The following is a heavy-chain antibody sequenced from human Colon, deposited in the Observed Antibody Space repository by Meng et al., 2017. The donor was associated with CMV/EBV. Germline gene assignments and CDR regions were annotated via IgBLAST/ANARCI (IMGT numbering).Heavy chain of an antibody. J-gene: IGHJ4*02. CDR1: GFTFGDYA. Sequence: GESLKISCSASGFTFGDYALTWVRQAPGKGLEWISVIYSGGSTNYAASVKGRFTISRDISKNTLYLQMNSLTAGDTAVYYCAREFFLDYWGLGTLVTVSS. CDR3: AREFFLDY. CDR2: IYSGGST. V-gene: IGHV3-66*02. D-gene: IGHD3-3*01.